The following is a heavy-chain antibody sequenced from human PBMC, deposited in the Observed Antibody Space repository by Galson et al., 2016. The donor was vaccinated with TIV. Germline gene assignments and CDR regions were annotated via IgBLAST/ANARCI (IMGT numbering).Heavy chain of an antibody. V-gene: IGHV3-30*02. Sequence: SLRLSCAASGFTFNDAWMTWVRQAPGKGLEWVAFIRYDGSKEYYADSVKGRFTISRDNSKSTLYLQMDSLKASDTAMYYCATTEFPLVPASRNDFYNGMDVWAKGPRSPSP. D-gene: IGHD2-2*01. CDR3: ATTEFPLVPASRNDFYNGMDV. CDR1: GFTFNDAW. CDR2: IRYDGSKE. J-gene: IGHJ6*02.